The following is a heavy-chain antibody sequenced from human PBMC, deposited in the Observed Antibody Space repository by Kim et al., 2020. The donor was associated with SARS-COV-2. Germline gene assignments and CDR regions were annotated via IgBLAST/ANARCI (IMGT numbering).Heavy chain of an antibody. J-gene: IGHJ4*02. V-gene: IGHV4-31*02. D-gene: IGHD4-17*01. Sequence: TSSNPYLKSRVTISVDTSKNQFSRKLSSVTAADTAVYYCARIYGDYVSDYWGQGTLVTVSS. CDR2: T. CDR3: ARIYGDYVSDY.